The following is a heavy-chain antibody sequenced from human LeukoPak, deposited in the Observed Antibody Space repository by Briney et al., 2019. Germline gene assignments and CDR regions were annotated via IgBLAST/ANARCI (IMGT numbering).Heavy chain of an antibody. J-gene: IGHJ4*02. CDR2: IYYSGSI. D-gene: IGHD3-16*02. Sequence: SETLSLTCTVSGGSISSGDYYWSWIRQPPGKGLEWIGYIYYSGSIYYNPSLKSRVTISADTSKDQFSLKLSSVTAADTAVYYCARGGRGLRLGELSHFDYWGQGTLVTVSS. V-gene: IGHV4-30-4*01. CDR3: ARGGRGLRLGELSHFDY. CDR1: GGSISSGDYY.